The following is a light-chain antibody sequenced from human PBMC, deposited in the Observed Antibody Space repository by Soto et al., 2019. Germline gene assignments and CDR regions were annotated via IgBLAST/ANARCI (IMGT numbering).Light chain of an antibody. CDR2: AAS. CDR3: QQCNSWPCT. V-gene: IGKV1-16*01. CDR1: QVMSRY. J-gene: IGKJ4*01. Sequence: IQKTHSRTPLAASVGVQVTITCRASQVMSRYLAWYQQKPGKAPKLLIYAASILQSGVPSRFSGSGSETDFTLTISSLQPEDFAAYSCQQCNSWPCTFGGGTKVDIK.